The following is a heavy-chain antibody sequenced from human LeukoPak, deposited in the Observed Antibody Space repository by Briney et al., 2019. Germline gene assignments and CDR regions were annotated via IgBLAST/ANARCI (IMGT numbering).Heavy chain of an antibody. CDR3: ARGDYGGNSGNWFDP. J-gene: IGHJ5*02. D-gene: IGHD4-23*01. CDR2: MNPNSGNT. CDR1: GYTFTSYD. Sequence: ASVKVSCKASGYTFTSYDIHWVRQATGQGLEWMGWMNPNSGNTGDAQKFQGRVTMTRNTSISTAYMELSSLRSEDTAVYYCARGDYGGNSGNWFDPWGQGTLVTVSS. V-gene: IGHV1-8*01.